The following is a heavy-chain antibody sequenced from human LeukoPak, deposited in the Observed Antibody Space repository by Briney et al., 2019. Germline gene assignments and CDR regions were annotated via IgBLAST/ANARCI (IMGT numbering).Heavy chain of an antibody. CDR3: ARGRGNWNDDYFDY. CDR1: GYTFTSYD. J-gene: IGHJ4*02. CDR2: MNLNSGNT. D-gene: IGHD1-20*01. V-gene: IGHV1-8*01. Sequence: ASVKVSCKASGYTFTSYDINWVRQATGQGLEWTGWMNLNSGNTGYAQKFQGRVTMTRNTSISTAYMELSSLRSEDTAVYYCARGRGNWNDDYFDYWGQGTLVTVSS.